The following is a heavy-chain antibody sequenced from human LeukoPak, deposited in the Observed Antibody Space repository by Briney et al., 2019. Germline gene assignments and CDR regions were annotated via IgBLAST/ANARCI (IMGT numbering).Heavy chain of an antibody. CDR1: GGCFSSYA. J-gene: IGHJ5*02. D-gene: IGHD1-26*01. V-gene: IGHV1-69*04. Sequence: SVNLSCQASGGCFSSYAISWVRQAPGQGLAWVGRIIPILGIASYAQKFQDRVTITADKSTSTAYMELSSLRSEDTAVYYCASAPPRIVGATWFDPWGQGTLVTVSS. CDR3: ASAPPRIVGATWFDP. CDR2: IIPILGIA.